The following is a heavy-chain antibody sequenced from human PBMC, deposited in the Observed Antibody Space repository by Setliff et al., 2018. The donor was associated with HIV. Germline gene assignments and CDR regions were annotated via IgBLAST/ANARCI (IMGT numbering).Heavy chain of an antibody. Sequence: ASVKVSCKASGGTFSSYAISWVRQAPGQGLEWMGGIIPIFGTANDAQKFQDRVTLTRNTSISTAYMELSSLRSEDTAVYSCARVATVSHPGDYFDYWGQGTLVTVSS. D-gene: IGHD4-4*01. CDR3: ARVATVSHPGDYFDY. J-gene: IGHJ4*02. CDR1: GGTFSSYA. V-gene: IGHV1-69*05. CDR2: IIPIFGTA.